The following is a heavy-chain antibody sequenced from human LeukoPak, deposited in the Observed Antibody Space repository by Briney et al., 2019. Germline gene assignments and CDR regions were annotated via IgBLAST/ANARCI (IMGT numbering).Heavy chain of an antibody. CDR2: ISWNSGSI. CDR3: AKGEQLVEYYYYGMDV. Sequence: GRSLRLSCAASGFTFNDYAMHWVRQAPGKGLEWVSGISWNSGSIGYADSVKGRFTISRDNAKNSLYLQMNSLRAEDTALYYCAKGEQLVEYYYYGMDVWGQGTTVTVS. D-gene: IGHD6-13*01. V-gene: IGHV3-9*01. J-gene: IGHJ6*02. CDR1: GFTFNDYA.